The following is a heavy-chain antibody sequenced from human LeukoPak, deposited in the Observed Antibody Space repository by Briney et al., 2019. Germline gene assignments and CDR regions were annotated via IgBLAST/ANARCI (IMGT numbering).Heavy chain of an antibody. CDR1: GYTFTGYY. CDR3: ARDSRTTVTFNWFDP. Sequence: ASVKVSCKASGYTFTGYYMHWVRQAPGQGLEWMGWINPNSGGTNYAQKFQGRVTMTRDTSISTACMELSRLRSDDTAVYYCARDSRTTVTFNWFDPWGQGTLVTVSS. D-gene: IGHD4-17*01. V-gene: IGHV1-2*02. CDR2: INPNSGGT. J-gene: IGHJ5*02.